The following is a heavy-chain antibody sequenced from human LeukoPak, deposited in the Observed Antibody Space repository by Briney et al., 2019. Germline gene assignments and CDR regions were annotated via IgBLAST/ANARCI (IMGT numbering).Heavy chain of an antibody. Sequence: GRSLRLSCAASGFTFDDYAMHWVRQAPGKGLEWVSGISWNSGSIGYADSVKGRFTISRDNAKNSLYLQMNSLRAEDTAVYYCARSGIQLWLLDYWGQGTLVTVSS. CDR3: ARSGIQLWLLDY. D-gene: IGHD5-18*01. CDR1: GFTFDDYA. CDR2: ISWNSGSI. J-gene: IGHJ4*02. V-gene: IGHV3-9*01.